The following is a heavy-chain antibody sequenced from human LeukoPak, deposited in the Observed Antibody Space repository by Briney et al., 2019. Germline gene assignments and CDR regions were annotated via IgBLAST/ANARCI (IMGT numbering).Heavy chain of an antibody. J-gene: IGHJ4*02. V-gene: IGHV3-23*01. Sequence: GGSPRLSCAASGFTFSSFAMSWVRQAPGKGLEWVSTISDSGGGTYYADSVKGRFTISRDNSKNTLYLQMNSLRAEDTAVYYCAKDVTRTYYFDYWGQGTLVTVSS. CDR2: ISDSGGGT. D-gene: IGHD2-21*02. CDR1: GFTFSSFA. CDR3: AKDVTRTYYFDY.